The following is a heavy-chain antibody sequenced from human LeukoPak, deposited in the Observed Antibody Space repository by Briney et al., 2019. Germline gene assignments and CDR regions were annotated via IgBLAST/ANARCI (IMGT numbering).Heavy chain of an antibody. CDR3: AHSQRRASCSGGRCYYSDY. D-gene: IGHD2-15*01. CDR2: FYWDNDK. J-gene: IGHJ4*02. CDR1: GFSLTTSGVG. Sequence: SGPTLVNPTQTLTLTCTFSGFSLTTSGVGVAWIRQPPGKVLEWLAIFYWDNDKRYSSSLKSRLTITKGTSKNQVVLTMTNMDPVDTATYYCAHSQRRASCSGGRCYYSDYWGQGTLVTVSS. V-gene: IGHV2-5*02.